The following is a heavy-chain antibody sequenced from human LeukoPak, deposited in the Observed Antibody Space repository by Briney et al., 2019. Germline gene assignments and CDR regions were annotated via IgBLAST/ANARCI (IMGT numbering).Heavy chain of an antibody. J-gene: IGHJ4*02. V-gene: IGHV4-34*01. CDR1: GGSFSGYY. CDR2: INHSGST. Sequence: SETLSLTCAVYGGSFSGYYWSWIRQPPGKGLEWIGEINHSGSTNYNPSLKSRVTISVDTSKNQLSLKLSSVTAADTAVYYCARDRLKGYYGSGSYYSWGQGTLVTVSS. D-gene: IGHD3-10*01. CDR3: ARDRLKGYYGSGSYYS.